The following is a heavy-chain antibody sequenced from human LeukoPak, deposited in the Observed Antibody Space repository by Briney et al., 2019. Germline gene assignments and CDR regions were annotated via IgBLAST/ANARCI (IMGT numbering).Heavy chain of an antibody. D-gene: IGHD3-3*01. Sequence: PSETLSLTCTVSGGSISSSSYYWGWIRRPPGKGLEWIGSIYYSGSTYYNPSLKSRVTISVDTSKNQFSLKLSSVTAADTAVYYCARTHTYYDFWSGYYYYYYMDVWGKGTTVTVSS. CDR1: GGSISSSSYY. CDR2: IYYSGST. CDR3: ARTHTYYDFWSGYYYYYYMDV. V-gene: IGHV4-39*01. J-gene: IGHJ6*03.